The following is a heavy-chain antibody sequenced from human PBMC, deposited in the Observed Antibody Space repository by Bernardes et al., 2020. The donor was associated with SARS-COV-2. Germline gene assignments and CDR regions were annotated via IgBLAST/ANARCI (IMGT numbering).Heavy chain of an antibody. CDR3: ARWSTIRGLGSLYGMDV. V-gene: IGHV2-70*01. CDR2: IAWDDDK. J-gene: IGHJ6*02. CDR1: GFSLLNSRMC. Sequence: SGHTPLKPSQTIPLTCTFPGFSLLNSRMCVTWLRQPPAKALEWLALIAWDDDKYYSTPLKTRLTISKDTSKNQVVLTMTNMDPVETATYYCARWSTIRGLGSLYGMDVWGQGATVTV. D-gene: IGHD1-26*01.